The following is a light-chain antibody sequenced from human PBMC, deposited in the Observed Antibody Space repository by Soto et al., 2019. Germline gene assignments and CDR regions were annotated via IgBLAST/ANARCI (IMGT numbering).Light chain of an antibody. CDR1: SSNIGTGYD. CDR3: QSYDSSLSGSRV. Sequence: QSVLTQPPSVSGAPGQRVTISCTGSSSNIGTGYDVHWYQQLPGTAPKLLIYGNINRPSGVPDRFSGSKSGTSASLAITGLQAEDEADYYCQSYDSSLSGSRVFGGGTQPTVL. CDR2: GNI. J-gene: IGLJ2*01. V-gene: IGLV1-40*01.